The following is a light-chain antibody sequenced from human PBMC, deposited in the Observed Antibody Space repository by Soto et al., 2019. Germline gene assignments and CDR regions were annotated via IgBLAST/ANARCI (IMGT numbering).Light chain of an antibody. V-gene: IGKV3-15*01. CDR1: QSVGSN. Sequence: EIVMPQSPATLSVSPGERATLSCRASQSVGSNLAWYQQKPGQAPRLLIFFASTSATGIPARFRGSGSGAEIEFILTVSSQQSEDCAVYFCQQYNVWPRKFGQGTKVDIK. J-gene: IGKJ1*01. CDR3: QQYNVWPRK. CDR2: FAS.